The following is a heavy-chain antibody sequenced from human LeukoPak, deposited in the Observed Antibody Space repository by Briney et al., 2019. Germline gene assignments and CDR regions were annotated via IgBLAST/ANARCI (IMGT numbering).Heavy chain of an antibody. CDR1: GYTFTSYY. V-gene: IGHV1-46*01. D-gene: IGHD3-22*01. Sequence: HRASVKVSCKASGYTFTSYYMHWVRQAPGQGLEWMGIINPSGGSTSYAQKFQGRVTMTRDTSTSTVYMELSSLRSEDTAVYYCARDINYYDNGGCDFYYYMDVWGKGTTVTVSS. CDR3: ARDINYYDNGGCDFYYYMDV. CDR2: INPSGGST. J-gene: IGHJ6*03.